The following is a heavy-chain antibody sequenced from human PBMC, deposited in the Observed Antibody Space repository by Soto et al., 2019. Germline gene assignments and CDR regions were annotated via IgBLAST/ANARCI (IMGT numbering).Heavy chain of an antibody. CDR2: IYYSGST. J-gene: IGHJ4*02. D-gene: IGHD4-17*01. CDR3: ARDNGDFDY. CDR1: GGSISSYY. Sequence: PSETLSLTCTVSGGSISSYYWSWIRQPPGKGLEWIGYIYYSGSTNYNPSLKSRVTISVDTSKNQFSLKLSSVTAADTAVYYCARDNGDFDYWGQGTLVTVPS. V-gene: IGHV4-59*01.